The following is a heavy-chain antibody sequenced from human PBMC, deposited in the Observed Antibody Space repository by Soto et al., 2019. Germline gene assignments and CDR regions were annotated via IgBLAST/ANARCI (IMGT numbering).Heavy chain of an antibody. CDR1: GFTFSSYA. Sequence: LRLSCAASGFTFSSYAMSWVRQAPGKGLEWVSATSGSGGSTYYADSVKGRFTISRDNSKNTLYLQMNSLRAEDTAVYYCAKVPSRYCSGGSCYAYWGQGTLVTVSS. V-gene: IGHV3-23*01. CDR2: TSGSGGST. J-gene: IGHJ4*02. CDR3: AKVPSRYCSGGSCYAY. D-gene: IGHD2-15*01.